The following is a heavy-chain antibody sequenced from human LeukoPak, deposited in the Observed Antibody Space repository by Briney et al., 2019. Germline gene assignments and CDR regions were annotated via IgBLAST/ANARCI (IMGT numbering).Heavy chain of an antibody. CDR2: INSDGTTT. CDR1: GFTFSTYW. Sequence: GGSLRLSCSASGFTFSTYWMHWVRQAPGKGLVWVSRINSDGTTTSYADSVKGRSTISRDNAKNTVYLLLNSLRADDTAVYYCARDRSRVPIAAAGLFDYWGQGTLVTVSS. V-gene: IGHV3-74*01. CDR3: ARDRSRVPIAAAGLFDY. D-gene: IGHD6-13*01. J-gene: IGHJ4*02.